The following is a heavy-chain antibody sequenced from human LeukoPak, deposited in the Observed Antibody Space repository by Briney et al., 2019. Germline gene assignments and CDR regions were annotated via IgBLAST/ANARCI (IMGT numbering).Heavy chain of an antibody. CDR3: AKDHEDLRFYYYYGMDV. J-gene: IGHJ6*02. V-gene: IGHV3-30*18. CDR2: ISYDGSNK. D-gene: IGHD2-15*01. CDR1: GFTFSSYG. Sequence: GRSLRLFCAASGFTFSSYGMHWVRQAPGKGLEWVAVISYDGSNKYYADSVKGRFTISRDNSKNTLYLQMNSLRAEDTAVYYCAKDHEDLRFYYYYGMDVWGQGTTVTVSS.